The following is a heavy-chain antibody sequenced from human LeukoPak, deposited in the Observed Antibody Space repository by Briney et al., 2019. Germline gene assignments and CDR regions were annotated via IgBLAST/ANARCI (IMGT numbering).Heavy chain of an antibody. J-gene: IGHJ6*03. V-gene: IGHV1-8*03. Sequence: ASVKVSCKASGYTFTSYDINWVRQATGQGLEWMGWMNPNSSNTGYAQKFQGRVTITRNTSISTAYMELSSLRSEDTAVYYCARVGLATIRGYLDYYYYMDVWGKGTTVTVSS. CDR3: ARVGLATIRGYLDYYYYMDV. CDR2: MNPNSSNT. CDR1: GYTFTSYD. D-gene: IGHD5-24*01.